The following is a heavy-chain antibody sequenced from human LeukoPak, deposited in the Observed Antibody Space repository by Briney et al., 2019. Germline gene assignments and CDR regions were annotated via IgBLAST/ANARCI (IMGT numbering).Heavy chain of an antibody. CDR3: ARRTDSGWKWFDP. CDR1: GYRFTSYW. J-gene: IGHJ5*02. CDR2: IHPGEYER. D-gene: IGHD6-25*01. V-gene: IGHV5-51*01. Sequence: GDSLKISCKASGYRFTSYWIGWVRQMPGKGLEWMGVIHPGEYERRSSPSFEGQVTISADRSISTAYMQWSSLKASDTAMYYCARRTDSGWKWFDPWGQGTLVTVSS.